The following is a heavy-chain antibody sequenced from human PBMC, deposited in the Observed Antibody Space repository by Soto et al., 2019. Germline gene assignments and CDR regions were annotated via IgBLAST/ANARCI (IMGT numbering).Heavy chain of an antibody. V-gene: IGHV4-39*01. Sequence: PSETLSLTCTVSGGSISSVSYYWGWIRQPPGKGLEWIGSIYYSGSTYYNPSLKSRVTISVNTSKNKFSLKLSSVTASDTAVNNFARHGEEISFGGVIVLFDYWGQGTQVTVSS. CDR3: ARHGEEISFGGVIVLFDY. CDR2: IYYSGST. CDR1: GGSISSVSYY. J-gene: IGHJ4*02. D-gene: IGHD3-16*02.